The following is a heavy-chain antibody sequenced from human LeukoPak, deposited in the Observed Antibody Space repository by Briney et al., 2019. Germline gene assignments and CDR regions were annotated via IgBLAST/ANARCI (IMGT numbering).Heavy chain of an antibody. D-gene: IGHD3-10*01. J-gene: IGHJ5*02. CDR3: ARVSMVRGVIVWFDP. CDR2: IYYSGST. Sequence: PSETLSLTCTVSGGSISNKYWSWIRQPPGKGLEWIGYIYYSGSTNYNPSLKSRVTILVDTSKNQFSLKLSSVTAADTAVYYCARVSMVRGVIVWFDPWGQGTLVTVSS. CDR1: GGSISNKY. V-gene: IGHV4-59*01.